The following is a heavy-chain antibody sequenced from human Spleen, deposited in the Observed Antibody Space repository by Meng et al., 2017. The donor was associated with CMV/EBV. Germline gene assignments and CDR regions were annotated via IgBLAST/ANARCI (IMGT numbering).Heavy chain of an antibody. J-gene: IGHJ4*02. CDR3: AKFGGGIRWDFEY. D-gene: IGHD1-26*01. CDR2: IYVRDTTA. Sequence: AGSGVTFSSYAMKWGRPAPGEGLQWISNIYVRDTTAYYADSVKDRFIVSRDNSKNTLYLQMNSLRDGDTAVYYCAKFGGGIRWDFEYWGQGTLVTVSS. V-gene: IGHV3-23*03. CDR1: GVTFSSYA.